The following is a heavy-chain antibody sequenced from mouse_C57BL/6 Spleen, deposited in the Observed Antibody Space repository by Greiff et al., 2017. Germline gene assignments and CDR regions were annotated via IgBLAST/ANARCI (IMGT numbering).Heavy chain of an antibody. D-gene: IGHD1-1*01. CDR2: INPSTGGT. V-gene: IGHV1-42*01. CDR3: ARNYYGSSSRYFDV. Sequence: VHVKQSGPELVKPGASVKISCKASGYSFTGYYMNWVKQSPEKSLEWIGEINPSTGGTTYNQKFKAKATLTVDKSSSTAYMQLKSLTSEDSAVYYCARNYYGSSSRYFDVWGTGTTVTVSS. J-gene: IGHJ1*03. CDR1: GYSFTGYY.